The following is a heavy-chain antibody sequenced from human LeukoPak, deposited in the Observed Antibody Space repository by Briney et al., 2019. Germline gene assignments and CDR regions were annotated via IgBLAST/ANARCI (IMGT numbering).Heavy chain of an antibody. CDR3: ARDRSYNDFWSGYHLTEYYFDY. Sequence: SETLSLTCTVSGGSISSSSYYWGWIRQPPGKGLEWIGSIYYSGSTYYNPSLKSRVTISVDTSKNQFSLKLSSVTAADTAVYYCARDRSYNDFWSGYHLTEYYFDYWGQGTLVTVSS. J-gene: IGHJ4*02. CDR2: IYYSGST. V-gene: IGHV4-39*07. D-gene: IGHD3-3*01. CDR1: GGSISSSSYY.